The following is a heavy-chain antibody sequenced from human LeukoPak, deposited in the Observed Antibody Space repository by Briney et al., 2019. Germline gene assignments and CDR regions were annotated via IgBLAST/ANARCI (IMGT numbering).Heavy chain of an antibody. J-gene: IGHJ4*02. CDR1: GFTFSSYA. Sequence: GGSLRLSCAASGFTFSSYAMSWVRQAPGKGLEWVSAISGSGGSTYYADSVKGRFTISRDNSKNTLYRQMNSLRAEDTAVYYCAKVRIAVVEPADFDYWGQGTLVTVSS. D-gene: IGHD6-19*01. CDR2: ISGSGGST. V-gene: IGHV3-23*01. CDR3: AKVRIAVVEPADFDY.